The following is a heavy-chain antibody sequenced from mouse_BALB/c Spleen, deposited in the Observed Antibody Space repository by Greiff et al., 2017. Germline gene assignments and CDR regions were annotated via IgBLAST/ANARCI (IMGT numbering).Heavy chain of an antibody. D-gene: IGHD2-4*01. CDR1: GFSLTSYG. CDR3: ARDGVYYDYDGYAMDY. J-gene: IGHJ4*01. CDR2: IWAGGST. Sequence: VMLVESGPGLVAPSQSLSITCTVSGFSLTSYGVHWVRQPPGKGLEWLGVIWAGGSTNYNSALMSRLSISKDNSKSQVFLKMNSLQTDDTAMYYCARDGVYYDYDGYAMDYWGQGTSVTVSS. V-gene: IGHV2-9*02.